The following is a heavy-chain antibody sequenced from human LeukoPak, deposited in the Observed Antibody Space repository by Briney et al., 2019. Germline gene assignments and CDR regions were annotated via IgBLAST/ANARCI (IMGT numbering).Heavy chain of an antibody. V-gene: IGHV3-30-3*01. D-gene: IGHD1-26*01. Sequence: GGSLRLSCAASGFTFSNYVMHWVRQAPGKGLEWVAVISYDGSNKYYADSVKGRFTISRDNSKNTLYLQMNSLRAEDTAVYYCARVGHSGSYLGYFDYWGQGTLVTVSS. CDR1: GFTFSNYV. CDR2: ISYDGSNK. J-gene: IGHJ4*02. CDR3: ARVGHSGSYLGYFDY.